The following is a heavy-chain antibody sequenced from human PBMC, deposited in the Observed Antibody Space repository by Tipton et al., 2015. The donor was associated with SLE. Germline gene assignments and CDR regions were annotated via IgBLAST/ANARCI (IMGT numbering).Heavy chain of an antibody. V-gene: IGHV4-38-2*01. CDR2: IYHSGST. J-gene: IGHJ5*02. CDR1: GDSISSGYY. Sequence: TLSLTCAVSGDSISSGYYWHWIRQPPGKGLEWIGSIYHSGSTYYKPSLKSRVTISVDTSENQVSLNLGSVTAADTAIYYCARGGRELVVFTWFDRWGQGTLVTVSS. D-gene: IGHD3-10*01. CDR3: ARGGRELVVFTWFDR.